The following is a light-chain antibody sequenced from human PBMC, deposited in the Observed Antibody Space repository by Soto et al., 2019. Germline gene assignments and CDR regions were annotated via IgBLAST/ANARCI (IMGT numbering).Light chain of an antibody. CDR1: SSNIGAGYD. J-gene: IGLJ3*02. V-gene: IGLV1-40*01. CDR3: AAWDDSLSGPV. Sequence: QSVLTQSPSVSGAPGQRVTISCTGSSSNIGAGYDVHWYQQLPGTAPKLLIYGNSNRPSGVPDRFSGSKSDTSASLAISGLQFEDEAVYYCAAWDDSLSGPVFGGGTKLTVL. CDR2: GNS.